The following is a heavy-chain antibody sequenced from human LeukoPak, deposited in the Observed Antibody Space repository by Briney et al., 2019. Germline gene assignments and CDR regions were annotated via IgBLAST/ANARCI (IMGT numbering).Heavy chain of an antibody. CDR3: ARGGRTFPYYYYYMDV. CDR1: GYTFTSYG. Sequence: ASVKVSCXASGYTFTSYGISWVRRAPGQGLEWMGWISAYNGNTNFAQKLQGRVTMTTDTSTSTAYMELRSLRSDDTAVYYCARGGRTFPYYYYYMDVWGKGTTVTVSS. CDR2: ISAYNGNT. V-gene: IGHV1-18*01. D-gene: IGHD1-14*01. J-gene: IGHJ6*03.